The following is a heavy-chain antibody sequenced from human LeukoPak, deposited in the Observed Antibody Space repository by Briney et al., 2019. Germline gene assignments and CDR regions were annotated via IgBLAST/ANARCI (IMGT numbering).Heavy chain of an antibody. J-gene: IGHJ4*02. CDR3: ARVRSNGDYSPYFDY. V-gene: IGHV4-59*01. CDR1: GGSLIHYY. CDR2: IYHSGST. D-gene: IGHD4-17*01. Sequence: PSETLSLTCTVSGGSLIHYYWSWIRQPPGKGLEWIGYIYHSGSTNYNPSLKSRVTISVDTSKNQFSLKLSSVTAADTAVYYCARVRSNGDYSPYFDYWGQGTLVTVSS.